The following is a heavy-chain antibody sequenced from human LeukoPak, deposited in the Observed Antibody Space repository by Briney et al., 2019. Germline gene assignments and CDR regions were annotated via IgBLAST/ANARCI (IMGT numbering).Heavy chain of an antibody. V-gene: IGHV4-59*01. D-gene: IGHD2/OR15-2a*01. CDR3: ASELKVGNTGYYFDY. J-gene: IGHJ4*02. Sequence: SETLSLTCTVSGGSINSYFWSWIRQPPGKGLEWIGYISYSGSTNYNPSLKCRVTISLDTSKNQFSLKLNSVTAADTAVYYCASELKVGNTGYYFDYWGQGALVTVSS. CDR2: ISYSGST. CDR1: GGSINSYF.